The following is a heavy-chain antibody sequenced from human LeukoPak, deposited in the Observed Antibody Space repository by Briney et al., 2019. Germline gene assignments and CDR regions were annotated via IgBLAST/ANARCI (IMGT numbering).Heavy chain of an antibody. CDR2: IHPGGTI. D-gene: IGHD6-19*01. Sequence: GGSLGLSCAASGFTVSSKYMGWVRQAPGKGLEWVSAIHPGGTIYYADSVKGTFTISRDNSKNTLYLEMNTLRVEDTAVYYCAMYSSAWYAVYWGQGTLVTVSS. J-gene: IGHJ4*02. V-gene: IGHV3-66*01. CDR3: AMYSSAWYAVY. CDR1: GFTVSSKY.